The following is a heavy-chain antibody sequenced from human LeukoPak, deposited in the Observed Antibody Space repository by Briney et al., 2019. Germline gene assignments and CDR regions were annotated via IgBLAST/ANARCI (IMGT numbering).Heavy chain of an antibody. D-gene: IGHD7-27*01. Sequence: PGGSLRLSCAASGFIFSKAWMSWVRQAPGKGLEWVGRIKSKTDGETTDYAAPVKARFTISRDDSKNTLYLQMNSLKSEDTAVYYCTTRLTYPGVDDVFDIWGQGTMVTVSS. J-gene: IGHJ3*02. CDR3: TTRLTYPGVDDVFDI. V-gene: IGHV3-15*01. CDR1: GFIFSKAW. CDR2: IKSKTDGETT.